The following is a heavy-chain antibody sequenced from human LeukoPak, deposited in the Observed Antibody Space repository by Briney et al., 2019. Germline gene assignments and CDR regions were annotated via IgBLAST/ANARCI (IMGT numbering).Heavy chain of an antibody. Sequence: SVKVSCKASGGTFSSYAISWVRQAPGQGLQWMGRMIPIFGTANYAQKFQGRVTITTDESTSTAYMELSSLRSEDTAVYYCARPKAEYYYDSSGYFQFDYWGQGTLVTVSS. D-gene: IGHD3-22*01. J-gene: IGHJ4*02. V-gene: IGHV1-69*05. CDR1: GGTFSSYA. CDR2: MIPIFGTA. CDR3: ARPKAEYYYDSSGYFQFDY.